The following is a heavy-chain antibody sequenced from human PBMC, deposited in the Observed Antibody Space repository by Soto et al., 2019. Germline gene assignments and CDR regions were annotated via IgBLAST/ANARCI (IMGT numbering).Heavy chain of an antibody. Sequence: ESGGGLVQPGGSLRLSCAASGFTFSSYAMSWVRQAPGKGLEWVSAISGSGGSTYYADSVKGRFTISRDNSKNTLYLQMNSLRAEDTAVYYCAKDRIPNYYDSSGYYLDYWGQGTLVTVSS. CDR2: ISGSGGST. D-gene: IGHD3-22*01. CDR1: GFTFSSYA. CDR3: AKDRIPNYYDSSGYYLDY. V-gene: IGHV3-23*01. J-gene: IGHJ4*02.